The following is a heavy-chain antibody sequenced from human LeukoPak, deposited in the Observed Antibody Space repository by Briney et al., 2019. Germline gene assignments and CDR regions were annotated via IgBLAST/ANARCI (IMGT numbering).Heavy chain of an antibody. CDR1: GFTFSDHY. Sequence: VGSLRLSCAASGFTFSDHYMDCVREAPGKGLEWVGRTRDKANSYTTEYAASVKRRLNTPPDASKTSIYPQRNRLKRADTAVYYCDATDYSNRAWGQGTLVTVSS. CDR3: DATDYSNRA. J-gene: IGHJ4*02. V-gene: IGHV3-72*01. D-gene: IGHD4-11*01. CDR2: TRDKANSYTT.